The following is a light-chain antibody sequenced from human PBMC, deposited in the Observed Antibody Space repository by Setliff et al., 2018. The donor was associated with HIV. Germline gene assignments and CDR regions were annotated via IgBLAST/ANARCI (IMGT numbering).Light chain of an antibody. CDR2: EVS. J-gene: IGLJ1*01. CDR3: SSYAITNTLP. Sequence: QSALAQPASVSGSPGQSITISCTGTSSDVGSYNYVSWYQQHPGKAPKLMISEVSNRPSGVSNRFSGSKSGNTASLTISGLRAEDEADYYCSSYAITNTLPFGTGTKVTVL. V-gene: IGLV2-14*01. CDR1: SSDVGSYNY.